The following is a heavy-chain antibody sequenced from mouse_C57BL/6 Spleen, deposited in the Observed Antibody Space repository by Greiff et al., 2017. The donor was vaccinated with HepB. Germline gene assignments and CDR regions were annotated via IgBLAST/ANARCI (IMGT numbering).Heavy chain of an antibody. V-gene: IGHV10-1*01. CDR3: VREGGYYFGY. D-gene: IGHD1-1*02. Sequence: EVQLVESGGGLVQPKGSLKLSCAASGFSFNTYAMNWVRQAPGKGLEWVARIRSKSNNYATYYADSVKDRFTISRDDSESMLYLQMNNVKTEDTAMYYCVREGGYYFGYWGQGTTVTVSS. CDR1: GFSFNTYA. CDR2: IRSKSNNYAT. J-gene: IGHJ2*01.